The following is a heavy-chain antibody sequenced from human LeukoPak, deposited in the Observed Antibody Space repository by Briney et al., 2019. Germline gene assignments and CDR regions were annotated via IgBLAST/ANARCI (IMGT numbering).Heavy chain of an antibody. Sequence: ASVKDSCKASGYTFTSYGISWVRQAPGQGLEWMGWISAYNGNTNYAQKLQGRVTMTTDTSTSTAYMELRSLRSDDTAVYYCARDYYYDSSGYPYNWFDPWGQGTLVTVSS. D-gene: IGHD3-22*01. CDR3: ARDYYYDSSGYPYNWFDP. CDR1: GYTFTSYG. J-gene: IGHJ5*02. CDR2: ISAYNGNT. V-gene: IGHV1-18*01.